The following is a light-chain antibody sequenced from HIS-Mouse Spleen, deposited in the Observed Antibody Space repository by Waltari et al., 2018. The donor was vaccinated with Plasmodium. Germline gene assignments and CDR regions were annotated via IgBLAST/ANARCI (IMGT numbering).Light chain of an antibody. J-gene: IGLJ3*02. CDR1: SSNIGSNY. Sequence: QSVLTQPPSASGTPGQRVTISCSGSSSNIGSNYVYWYQQLPGTAPTLLSYRNNAGLSGVAARVAGAKSGTSASLAISGRRSEDEADYYCAAWDDSLSGRVFGGGTKLTVL. V-gene: IGLV1-47*01. CDR3: AAWDDSLSGRV. CDR2: RNN.